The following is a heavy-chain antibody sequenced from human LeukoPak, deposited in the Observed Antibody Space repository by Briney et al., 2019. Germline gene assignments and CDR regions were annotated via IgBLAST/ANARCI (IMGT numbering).Heavy chain of an antibody. J-gene: IGHJ5*02. CDR2: IYYSGST. D-gene: IGHD6-6*01. CDR1: GGSISSGGYY. CDR3: ARASSSSSRRNWFDP. V-gene: IGHV4-61*08. Sequence: SQTLSLTCTVSGGSISSGGYYWSWIRQPPGKGLEWIGYIYYSGSTIYNPSLKSRVTISVDTSKNQFSLKLRSVTAADTAVYYCARASSSSSRRNWFDPWGQGALVTVSS.